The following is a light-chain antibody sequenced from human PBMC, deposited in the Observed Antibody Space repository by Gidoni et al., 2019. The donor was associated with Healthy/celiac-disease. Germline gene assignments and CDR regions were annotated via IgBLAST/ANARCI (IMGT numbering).Light chain of an antibody. Sequence: DSVMTQSPLSLPVTPGEPASISCRSSQSLLHSNGYNYLDWYLQKPGLSPQLLIYLGSNRSSGVPDMCSGIGSETDFTLKISRVEAEYVGVYYCMQALQTPRTFGQGTKLEIK. V-gene: IGKV2-28*01. J-gene: IGKJ2*01. CDR2: LGS. CDR1: QSLLHSNGYNY. CDR3: MQALQTPRT.